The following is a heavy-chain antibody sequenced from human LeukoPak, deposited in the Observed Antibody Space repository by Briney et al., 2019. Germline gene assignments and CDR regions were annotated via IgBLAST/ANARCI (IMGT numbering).Heavy chain of an antibody. D-gene: IGHD6-13*01. CDR2: INPNSGGT. V-gene: IGHV1-2*02. CDR1: GYTFTGYY. CDR3: ARDSVVAAAGSDY. J-gene: IGHJ4*02. Sequence: GASVKASCKASGYTFTGYYMHWVRQAPGQGLEWMGWINPNSGGTNYAQKFQGRVTMTRDTSISTAYMELSRLRSDDTAVYYCARDSVVAAAGSDYWGQGTLVTVSS.